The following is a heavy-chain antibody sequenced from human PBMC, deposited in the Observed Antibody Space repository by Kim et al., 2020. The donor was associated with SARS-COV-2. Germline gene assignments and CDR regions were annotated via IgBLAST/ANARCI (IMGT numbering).Heavy chain of an antibody. D-gene: IGHD7-27*01. J-gene: IGHJ4*02. Sequence: SVKVSCKSSGGTFSPYPISWVRQAPGQGLEWMGGIIPVVSTGNVAQKFQGRVTITADISTNTAYIDLSSLRSDDTAVYYCARHGRTNWGSGGFDYWGQGTLVTVSS. CDR1: GGTFSPYP. V-gene: IGHV1-69*06. CDR3: ARHGRTNWGSGGFDY. CDR2: IIPVVSTG.